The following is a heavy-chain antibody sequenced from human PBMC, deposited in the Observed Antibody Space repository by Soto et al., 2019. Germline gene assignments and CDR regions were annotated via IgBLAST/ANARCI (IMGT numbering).Heavy chain of an antibody. Sequence: SETLSLTCAVFGDSLSSPNWWAWVRQPPGKGLEWIGQIHNKGNTNFNPSLQGRVTMSIDRPKNQFSLRLTSMTAADTAVYYCVRDSVTKRFDSWGQGTLVTVSS. J-gene: IGHJ4*02. V-gene: IGHV4-4*02. CDR1: GDSLSSPNW. D-gene: IGHD4-17*01. CDR2: IHNKGNT. CDR3: VRDSVTKRFDS.